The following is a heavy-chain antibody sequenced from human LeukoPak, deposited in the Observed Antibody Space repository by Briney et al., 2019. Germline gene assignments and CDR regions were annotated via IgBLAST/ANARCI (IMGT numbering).Heavy chain of an antibody. CDR3: ARGHYYYYYMDV. J-gene: IGHJ6*03. V-gene: IGHV1-2*02. Sequence: ASVKVSCKASGYTFNGYYIHWVRQAPGQGLEWMGWINPNSGGTNYAQKFQGRVTMTRDTSISTAYMELSRLRSDDTAVYYCARGHYYYYYMDVWGKGTTVTVSS. CDR2: INPNSGGT. CDR1: GYTFNGYY.